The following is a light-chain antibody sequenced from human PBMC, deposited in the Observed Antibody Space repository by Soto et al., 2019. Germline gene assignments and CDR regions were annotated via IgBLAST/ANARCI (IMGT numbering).Light chain of an antibody. J-gene: IGKJ4*01. V-gene: IGKV1-39*01. CDR3: QQGCSTPLT. CDR2: AAS. CDR1: QTITTY. Sequence: DIQMTQSPSSLSASVGDRVTITCRASQTITTYLNWYQQKPGRAPKLLIFAASSLQSGVPPRFSGSGSGTDFTLTVSSLQPEDFATYFCQQGCSTPLTFGGGTKVDIK.